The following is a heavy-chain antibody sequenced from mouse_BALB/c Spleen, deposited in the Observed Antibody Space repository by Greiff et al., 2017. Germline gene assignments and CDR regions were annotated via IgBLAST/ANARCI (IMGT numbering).Heavy chain of an antibody. CDR2: INPYNGGT. CDR3: ARGIYYYGSSYLYAMDY. V-gene: IGHV1-18*01. CDR1: GYSFTGYT. J-gene: IGHJ4*01. Sequence: VQLQQSGPELVKPGASMKISCKASGYSFTGYTMNWVKQSHGKNLEWIGLINPYNGGTSYNQKFKGKATLTVDKSSSTAYMELLSLTSEDSAVYYCARGIYYYGSSYLYAMDYWGQGTSVTVSS. D-gene: IGHD1-1*01.